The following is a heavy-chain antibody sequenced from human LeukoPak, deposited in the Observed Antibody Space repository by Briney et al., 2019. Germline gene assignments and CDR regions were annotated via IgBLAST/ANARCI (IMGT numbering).Heavy chain of an antibody. CDR3: ARAFDY. Sequence: PGGSLRLSCAASGFTFSSYEMNWLRQATGKGLEWVSYISSSSNTMYYADSVKGRVTISRDNAKSSLYLQMNSLRDEDTAVYYCARAFDYWGQGTLVAVSS. V-gene: IGHV3-48*03. J-gene: IGHJ4*02. CDR2: ISSSSNTM. CDR1: GFTFSSYE.